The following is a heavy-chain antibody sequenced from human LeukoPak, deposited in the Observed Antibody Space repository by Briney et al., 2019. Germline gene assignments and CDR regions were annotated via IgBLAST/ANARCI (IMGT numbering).Heavy chain of an antibody. J-gene: IGHJ4*02. V-gene: IGHV5-51*01. CDR2: IYAGDSGT. D-gene: IGHD6-13*01. Sequence: GESLKISCKGSGYSFTSHWIGWVRQMPGKGLEWMAIIYAGDSGTRISPSFQGQVTISADKSISTAYLQWSSLKASDTAIYYCTRHIAAAGPDYWGQGTLVTVSS. CDR3: TRHIAAAGPDY. CDR1: GYSFTSHW.